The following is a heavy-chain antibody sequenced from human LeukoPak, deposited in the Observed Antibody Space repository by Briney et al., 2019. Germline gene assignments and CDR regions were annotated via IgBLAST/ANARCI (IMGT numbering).Heavy chain of an antibody. CDR1: GGSFSGYY. Sequence: SETLSLTCAVYGGSFSGYYWSWIRQPPGKGLEWIGSIYYSGSTYYNPSLKSRVTISVDTSKNQFSLKLSSVTAADTAVYYCARHQASAPAVAGLSFDYWGQGTLVTVSS. CDR3: ARHQASAPAVAGLSFDY. CDR2: IYYSGST. J-gene: IGHJ4*02. D-gene: IGHD6-19*01. V-gene: IGHV4-34*01.